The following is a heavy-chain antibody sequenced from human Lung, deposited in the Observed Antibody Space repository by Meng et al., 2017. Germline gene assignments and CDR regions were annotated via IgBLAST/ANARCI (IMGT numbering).Heavy chain of an antibody. Sequence: QVQAQEARPGLWKPSQLTSPPCTVSGGSNSRSNYYWRWIRQPPGKGLEWSGHIYNSGSTYYNPSLKSRITISVDTSQDQFSLKLSYVTAADTAVYYCARGQKGYFDLWGRGTLVTVSS. V-gene: IGHV4-30-4*01. J-gene: IGHJ2*01. CDR3: ARGQKGYFDL. CDR2: IYNSGST. CDR1: GGSNSRSNYY.